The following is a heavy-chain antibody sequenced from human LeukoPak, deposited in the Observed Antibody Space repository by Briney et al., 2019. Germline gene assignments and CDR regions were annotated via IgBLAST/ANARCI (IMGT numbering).Heavy chain of an antibody. CDR1: GFTFSSYW. CDR2: IKQDGSEK. D-gene: IGHD3-10*01. V-gene: IGHV3-7*03. Sequence: SGGSLRLSCAASGFTFSSYWMSWVRQAPGKGLEWAANIKQDGSEKYYVDSVKGRFTISRDNAKNSLYLQMNSLRAEDTAVYYCARGPHITMVRGVSDAFDIWGQGTMVTVSS. J-gene: IGHJ3*02. CDR3: ARGPHITMVRGVSDAFDI.